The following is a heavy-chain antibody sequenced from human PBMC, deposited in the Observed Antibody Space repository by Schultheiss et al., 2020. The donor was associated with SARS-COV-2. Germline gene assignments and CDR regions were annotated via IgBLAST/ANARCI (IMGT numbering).Heavy chain of an antibody. CDR1: GFTFSSYG. D-gene: IGHD4-17*01. CDR3: AKDRYGDYGPYYFDY. CDR2: ISGSGGGT. V-gene: IGHV3-23*01. J-gene: IGHJ4*02. Sequence: GGSLRLSCAASGFTFSSYGMGWVRQAPGKGLEWVSGISGSGGGTYYVDSVKGRFTISRDTSKNTLYLQMNSLRAEDTAVYYCAKDRYGDYGPYYFDYWGQGTLVTVSS.